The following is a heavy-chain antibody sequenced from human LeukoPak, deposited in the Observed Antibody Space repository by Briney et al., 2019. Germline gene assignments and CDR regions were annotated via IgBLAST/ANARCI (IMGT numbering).Heavy chain of an antibody. CDR1: GDSISSYY. J-gene: IGHJ4*02. Sequence: SETLSLTCTVSGDSISSYYWSWIRQPPGKGLEWIGYIYYSGSTNYNPSLKSRVTISVDTSKNQFSLKLSSVTAADTAVYYCARPGYRRVATPSPFLEYRGQGTLVTVSS. V-gene: IGHV4-59*08. CDR2: IYYSGST. CDR3: ARPGYRRVATPSPFLEY. D-gene: IGHD5-12*01.